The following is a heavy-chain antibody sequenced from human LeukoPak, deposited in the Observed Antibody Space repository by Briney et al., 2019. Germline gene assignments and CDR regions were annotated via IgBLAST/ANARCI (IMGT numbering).Heavy chain of an antibody. Sequence: PGGSLRLSCAASGFTFSDYYMSWIRQAPGKGLEWVSYISSSGSTIYYADSVKGRFTISRDNAKNSLYLQMNSLRAEDTAVYYCAKDLESGAVVMDVWGKGTTVTVSS. D-gene: IGHD2-2*01. J-gene: IGHJ6*04. CDR2: ISSSGSTI. V-gene: IGHV3-11*01. CDR3: AKDLESGAVVMDV. CDR1: GFTFSDYY.